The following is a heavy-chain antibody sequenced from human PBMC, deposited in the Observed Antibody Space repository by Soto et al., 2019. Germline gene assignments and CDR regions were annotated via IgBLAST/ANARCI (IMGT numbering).Heavy chain of an antibody. Sequence: EVQLVESGGGLVQPGGSLRLSCAASGFTFSSYSMNWVRQAPGKGLEWVSYISSSSSTIYYADSVKGRFTISSDNAKNSLYLQMNSLRDEDTAVYYCARDSPYSSSWYDLNWFDPWGQGTLVTVSS. CDR2: ISSSSSTI. D-gene: IGHD6-13*01. CDR1: GFTFSSYS. J-gene: IGHJ5*02. V-gene: IGHV3-48*02. CDR3: ARDSPYSSSWYDLNWFDP.